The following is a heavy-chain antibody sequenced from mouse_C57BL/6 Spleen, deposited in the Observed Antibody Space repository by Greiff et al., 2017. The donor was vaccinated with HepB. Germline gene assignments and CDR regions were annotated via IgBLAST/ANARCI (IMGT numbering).Heavy chain of an antibody. Sequence: QVQLQQPGAELVRPGSSVKLSCKASGYTFTSYWMHWVKQRPIQGLEWIGNIDPSDSETHYNQKFKDKATLTVDKSSSTAYMQLSSLTSEDSAVYYCEREAQLGRKALDYWGQGTSVTVSS. CDR1: GYTFTSYW. CDR2: IDPSDSET. CDR3: EREAQLGRKALDY. D-gene: IGHD4-1*02. V-gene: IGHV1-52*01. J-gene: IGHJ4*01.